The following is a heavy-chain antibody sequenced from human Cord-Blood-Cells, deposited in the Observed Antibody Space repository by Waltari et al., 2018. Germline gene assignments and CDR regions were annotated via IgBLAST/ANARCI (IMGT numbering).Heavy chain of an antibody. V-gene: IGHV3-9*01. J-gene: IGHJ6*02. CDR1: GFTFDDYA. Sequence: GRSLRLSCAASGFTFDDYAMHWVRQAPGKGLEWVSGISWNSGSIGYADSVKGRFTISRDNAKNSLYLQMNSLRAEDTALYYCAKDRIAVAGLYYYGMDVWGQGTTVTVSS. CDR2: ISWNSGSI. CDR3: AKDRIAVAGLYYYGMDV. D-gene: IGHD6-19*01.